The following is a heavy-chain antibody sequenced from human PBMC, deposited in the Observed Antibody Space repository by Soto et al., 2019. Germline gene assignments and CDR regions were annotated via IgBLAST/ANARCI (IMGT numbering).Heavy chain of an antibody. D-gene: IGHD7-27*01. CDR1: GGTFSTSA. CDR3: APPLNGDLDF. V-gene: IGHV1-69*15. Sequence: QVQLVQSGAEVRKPGSSVKVSCKASGGTFSTSAMNWVRQAPGQGLEWMGSIIPVFGTATYAQSFQGRLPITADGSTTTGYTELSSLRSEDTSVYYCAPPLNGDLDFWGQGTLLLVSS. J-gene: IGHJ4*02. CDR2: IIPVFGTA.